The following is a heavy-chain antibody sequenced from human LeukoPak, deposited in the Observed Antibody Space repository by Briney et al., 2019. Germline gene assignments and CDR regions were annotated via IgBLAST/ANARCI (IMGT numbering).Heavy chain of an antibody. CDR1: GYTFTGYY. CDR3: AREVGATARASDI. J-gene: IGHJ3*02. D-gene: IGHD1-26*01. CDR2: TNPNSGDT. V-gene: IGHV1-2*06. Sequence: ASVKVSCKASGYTFTGYYMHWVRQAPGQGLEWMGRTNPNSGDTNCAQKFQGRVTMTRDTSISTAYMEVSRLRSDDTAVYYCAREVGATARASDIWGQGTMVTVSS.